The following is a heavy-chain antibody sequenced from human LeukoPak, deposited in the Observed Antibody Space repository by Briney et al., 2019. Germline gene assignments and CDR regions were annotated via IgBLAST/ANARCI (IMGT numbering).Heavy chain of an antibody. CDR2: ISSSSSYI. V-gene: IGHV3-21*01. Sequence: GGSLRLSCAASGFTFSSYSMNWVPQAPGKGLEGVSSISSSSSYIYFADAVKGRFTISRDNAKNSLYLQMNSLRAEDTAVYYCAKLSSSWYPDFDYWGQGTLVTVSS. J-gene: IGHJ4*02. CDR3: AKLSSSWYPDFDY. D-gene: IGHD6-13*01. CDR1: GFTFSSYS.